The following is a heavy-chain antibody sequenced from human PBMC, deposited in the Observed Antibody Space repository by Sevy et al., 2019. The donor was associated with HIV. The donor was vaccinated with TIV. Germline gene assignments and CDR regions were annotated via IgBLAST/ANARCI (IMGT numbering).Heavy chain of an antibody. Sequence: GGSLRLSCAASGFDFGTYSMNWARQAPGKGLEWVSSISSKNDYIFYANSVKGRFTISKDNAKNSLYLQMNSLRVEDTAVYYCAREGDCIGIDCYDDWRLPSYYYYPMDVWGQGTTVTVSS. V-gene: IGHV3-21*01. CDR3: AREGDCIGIDCYDDWRLPSYYYYPMDV. CDR2: ISSKNDYI. J-gene: IGHJ6*02. CDR1: GFDFGTYS. D-gene: IGHD2-2*01.